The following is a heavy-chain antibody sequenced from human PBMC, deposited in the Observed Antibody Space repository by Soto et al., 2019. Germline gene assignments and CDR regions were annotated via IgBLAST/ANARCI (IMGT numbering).Heavy chain of an antibody. D-gene: IGHD3-10*01. J-gene: IGHJ4*02. V-gene: IGHV3-21*01. CDR2: ISSSSSYI. CDR1: GFTFSSYS. CDR3: ARAGFGELLWFDY. Sequence: EVQLVESGGGLVKPGGSLRLSCAASGFTFSSYSMNWVRQAPGKGLEWVSSISSSSSYIYYADSVKGRFTISRDNAKNSLDLQMNSLRAEDTAVYYCARAGFGELLWFDYWGQGTLVTVSS.